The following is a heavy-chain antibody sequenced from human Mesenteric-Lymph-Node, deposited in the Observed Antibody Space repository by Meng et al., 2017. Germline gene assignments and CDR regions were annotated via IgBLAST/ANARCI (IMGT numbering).Heavy chain of an antibody. D-gene: IGHD6-19*01. CDR2: IYYNGNT. CDR1: GGSVNGYY. J-gene: IGHJ5*02. CDR3: ARAETTGWFSTGDP. V-gene: IGHV4-59*02. Sequence: SETLSLTCSVSGGSVNGYYWSWIRQPPGKGLEWLAYIYYNGNTKYNPSLASRVTISLDTPKNQFSLKLTSVTAADTAVYYCARAETTGWFSTGDPWGQGTLVTVSS.